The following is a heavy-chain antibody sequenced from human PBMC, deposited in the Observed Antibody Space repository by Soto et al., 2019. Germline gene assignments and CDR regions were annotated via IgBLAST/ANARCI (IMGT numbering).Heavy chain of an antibody. CDR2: INPSGGST. D-gene: IGHD2-15*01. J-gene: IGHJ4*02. Sequence: ASVKVSCKASGYTFTSYYMHWVRQAPGQGLEWMGIINPSGGSTSYAQKFQGRVTMTRDTSTSTVYMELSSLRSEDTAVYYCARAGAKIGYCSGGSCYDLDYWGQGTLVTVSS. CDR1: GYTFTSYY. V-gene: IGHV1-46*03. CDR3: ARAGAKIGYCSGGSCYDLDY.